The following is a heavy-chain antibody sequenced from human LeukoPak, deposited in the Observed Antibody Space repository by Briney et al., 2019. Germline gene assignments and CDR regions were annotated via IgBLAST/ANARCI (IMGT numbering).Heavy chain of an antibody. V-gene: IGHV1-24*01. CDR1: GCTLTELS. CDR3: TTDHDYYGSGSPTAH. J-gene: IGHJ4*02. D-gene: IGHD3-10*01. CDR2: FDPEDGET. Sequence: GASVKVSCKVSGCTLTELSMHWVRQSPGKGLEGMGGFDPEDGETIIAPKLTGRITMTEDTSTDTAYLYLSKLIAEDPTAYLCTTDHDYYGSGSPTAHWGQGPVVSVPS.